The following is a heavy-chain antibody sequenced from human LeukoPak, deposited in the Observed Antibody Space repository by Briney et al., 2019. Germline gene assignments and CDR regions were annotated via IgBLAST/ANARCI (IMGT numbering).Heavy chain of an antibody. CDR1: GYTFTDYY. V-gene: IGHV1-2*02. CDR2: FNPYSGGT. J-gene: IGHJ3*02. Sequence: ASVEVSCKASGYTFTDYYIHWVRQAPGQGLEWMGWFNPYSGGTNYAEKFQGRVTMTRDTSITTAYMELSSLRSDDTAMYYCARDGGVVVVVAAIRGDAFDIWGQGTMVTVSS. CDR3: ARDGGVVVVVAAIRGDAFDI. D-gene: IGHD2-15*01.